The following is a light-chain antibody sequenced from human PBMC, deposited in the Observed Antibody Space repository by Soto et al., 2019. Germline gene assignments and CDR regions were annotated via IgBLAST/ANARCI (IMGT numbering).Light chain of an antibody. CDR3: QQYGTSPWT. J-gene: IGKJ1*01. CDR1: QSVNSDY. V-gene: IGKV3-20*01. CDR2: IAS. Sequence: EIVLTQSPGTLSLFPGERATLSCRATQSVNSDYLAWYQQKPGQATRLLIYIASSRATGIPDRFSGSGSGTDFTLTINRLEPEDFAVYYCQQYGTSPWTFGQGTKVEIK.